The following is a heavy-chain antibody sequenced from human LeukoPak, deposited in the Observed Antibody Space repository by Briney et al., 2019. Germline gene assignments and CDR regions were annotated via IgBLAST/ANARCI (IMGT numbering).Heavy chain of an antibody. D-gene: IGHD2-2*01. CDR3: AREGIYCSSTSCYPDYYYYYGMDV. Sequence: PGGSLRLSCAASGFTFSSYSMNWVRQAPGKGLEWVSSISSSSSYIYYADSVKGRFTISRDNAKNSLYLQMNSLRAEDTAVYYCAREGIYCSSTSCYPDYYYYYGMDVWGKGTTVTVSS. CDR2: ISSSSSYI. CDR1: GFTFSSYS. V-gene: IGHV3-21*04. J-gene: IGHJ6*04.